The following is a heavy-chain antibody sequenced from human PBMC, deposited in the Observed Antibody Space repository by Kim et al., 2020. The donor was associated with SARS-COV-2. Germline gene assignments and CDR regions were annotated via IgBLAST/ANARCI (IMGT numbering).Heavy chain of an antibody. CDR1: GGSISSYY. Sequence: SETLSLTCTVSGGSISSYYSSWIRQPPGKGLEWIGYIYYSGSTNYNPSLKSRVTISVDTSKNQFSLKLSSVTAADTAVYYCAREGGGSYPDYWGQGTLVTVSS. CDR3: AREGGGSYPDY. CDR2: IYYSGST. J-gene: IGHJ4*02. D-gene: IGHD1-26*01. V-gene: IGHV4-59*01.